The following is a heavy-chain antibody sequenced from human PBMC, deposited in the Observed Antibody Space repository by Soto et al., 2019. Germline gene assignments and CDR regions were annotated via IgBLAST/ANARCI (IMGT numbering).Heavy chain of an antibody. CDR1: GASIGSYH. D-gene: IGHD2-15*01. CDR3: ARLGYCSDGRCYIAYHFDF. CDR2: ISHSGTT. Sequence: PSETLSLTCTVSGASIGSYHWSWVRQPPGKGLEWIGYISHSGTTNYNPSLKSRVTISADTSRNQFSLKLTSVTAADTAVYFCARLGYCSDGRCYIAYHFDFWGQGSLVTVSS. J-gene: IGHJ4*02. V-gene: IGHV4-59*08.